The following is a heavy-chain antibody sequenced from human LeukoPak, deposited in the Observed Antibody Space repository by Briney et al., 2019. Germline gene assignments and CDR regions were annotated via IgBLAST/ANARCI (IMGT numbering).Heavy chain of an antibody. V-gene: IGHV4-61*02. CDR1: GGSISSGSYY. Sequence: KPSETLSLTCTVSGGSISSGSYYWSWIRQPAGKGLEWIGRIYTSGSTNYNPSLKSRVTISVDTSKNQFSLKLSSVTAADTAVYYCARVDRIAVANFYYYYYMDVWGKGTTVTISS. J-gene: IGHJ6*03. CDR2: IYTSGST. D-gene: IGHD6-19*01. CDR3: ARVDRIAVANFYYYYYMDV.